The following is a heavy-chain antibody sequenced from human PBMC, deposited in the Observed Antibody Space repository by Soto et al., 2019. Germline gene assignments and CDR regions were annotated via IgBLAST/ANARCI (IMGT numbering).Heavy chain of an antibody. CDR3: ARFVITFGGVIVISNDAFDI. CDR1: GGSFSGYY. J-gene: IGHJ3*02. D-gene: IGHD3-16*02. CDR2: INHSGST. V-gene: IGHV4-34*01. Sequence: SETLSLTCAVYGGSFSGYYWSWIRQPPGKGLEWIGEINHSGSTNYNPSLKSRVTISVDTSKNQFSLKLSSVTAADTAVYYCARFVITFGGVIVISNDAFDIWGQGTMVTVSS.